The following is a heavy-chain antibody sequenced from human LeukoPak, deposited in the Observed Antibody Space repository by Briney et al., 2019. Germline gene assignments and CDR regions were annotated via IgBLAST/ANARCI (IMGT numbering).Heavy chain of an antibody. D-gene: IGHD2-2*01. CDR2: ISVYNDDT. Sequence: ASVKVSCKASGYTFTSYGISWVRQAPGQGLEWMGWISVYNDDTKYAQKLQGRVTVTADTSTSTAYMELRSLRSDDTAMYYCARSGVVAFDTDNWFDPWGQGTLVTVSS. J-gene: IGHJ5*02. V-gene: IGHV1-18*01. CDR3: ARSGVVAFDTDNWFDP. CDR1: GYTFTSYG.